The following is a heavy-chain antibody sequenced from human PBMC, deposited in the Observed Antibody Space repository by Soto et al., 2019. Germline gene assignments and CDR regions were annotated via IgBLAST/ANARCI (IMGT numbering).Heavy chain of an antibody. D-gene: IGHD3-9*01. CDR3: ARNAAHYDILTGYYFSDAFDI. J-gene: IGHJ3*02. Sequence: GGSLRLSCAASGFTFSSYSMNWVRQAPGKGLEGVSYISSSSSTIYYADSVKGRFTISRDNAKNSLYLQMNSLRAEDTAVYYCARNAAHYDILTGYYFSDAFDIWGQGTMVTVSS. V-gene: IGHV3-48*01. CDR2: ISSSSSTI. CDR1: GFTFSSYS.